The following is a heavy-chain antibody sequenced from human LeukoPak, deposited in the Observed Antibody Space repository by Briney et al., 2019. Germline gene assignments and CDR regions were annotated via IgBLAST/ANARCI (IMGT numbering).Heavy chain of an antibody. CDR2: ISGDGGST. J-gene: IGHJ4*02. V-gene: IGHV3-43*02. CDR1: GFIFDDYA. CDR3: AKDRGYSGYGQNFNY. D-gene: IGHD5-12*01. Sequence: GGSLRLSCAASGFIFDDYAMHWVRQAPGKGLEWVSLISGDGGSTYYADSVKGRFTISRDNSKNSLYLQMNSLRTEDTALYYCAKDRGYSGYGQNFNYWGQGTLVTVSS.